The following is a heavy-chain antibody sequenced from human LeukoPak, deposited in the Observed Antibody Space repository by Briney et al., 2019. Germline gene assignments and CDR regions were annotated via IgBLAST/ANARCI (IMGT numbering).Heavy chain of an antibody. V-gene: IGHV3-7*01. D-gene: IGHD5-12*01. CDR2: IKQDGSEK. CDR3: ASGGVATIVGDY. J-gene: IGHJ4*02. CDR1: GFTFSSYA. Sequence: PGRSLRLSCAASGFTFSSYAMHWVRQAPGKGLEWVANIKQDGSEKYYVDSVKGRFTISRDNAKNSLYLQMNSLRAEDTAVYYCASGGVATIVGDYWGQGTLVTVSS.